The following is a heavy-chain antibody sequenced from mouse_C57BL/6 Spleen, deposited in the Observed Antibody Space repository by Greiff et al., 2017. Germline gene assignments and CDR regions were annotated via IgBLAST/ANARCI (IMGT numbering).Heavy chain of an antibody. J-gene: IGHJ1*03. CDR2: INYDGSST. V-gene: IGHV5-16*01. D-gene: IGHD1-1*01. CDR1: GFTFSDYY. Sequence: EVKLVESEGGLVQPGSSMKLSCTASGFTFSDYYMAWVRQVPEKGLEWVANINYDGSSTYYLDSLKSRFIISRDNAKNILYLQMSSLKSEDTATYYCAREGGSSFYWYFDVWGTGTTVTVSS. CDR3: AREGGSSFYWYFDV.